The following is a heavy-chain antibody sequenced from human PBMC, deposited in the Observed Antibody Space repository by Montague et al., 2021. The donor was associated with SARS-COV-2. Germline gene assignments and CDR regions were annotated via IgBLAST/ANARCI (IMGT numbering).Heavy chain of an antibody. D-gene: IGHD6-13*01. V-gene: IGHV4-59*13. CDR1: GDSIRSYH. CDR3: TRDRGIAAADNYYYGMDV. CDR2: ISDSGRT. J-gene: IGHJ6*02. Sequence: SETLSLTCTVSGDSIRSYHWTWIRQPPGKGLEWIGRISDSGRTIYNPSLKSRVTMSVDTSKNQFFLNLRSMVAADTAIYYCTRDRGIAAADNYYYGMDVWGPGTTVTVSS.